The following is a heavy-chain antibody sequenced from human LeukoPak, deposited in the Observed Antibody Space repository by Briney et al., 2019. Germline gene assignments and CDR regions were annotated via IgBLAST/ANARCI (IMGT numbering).Heavy chain of an antibody. D-gene: IGHD3-10*01. CDR2: IYYSGST. V-gene: IGHV4-39*01. CDR3: ARHPSGSYSLEEYYFDY. J-gene: IGHJ4*02. CDR1: GGSISSSSYY. Sequence: SETLSLTCTVSGGSISSSSYYWGWIRQPPGKGLEWIGSIYYSGSTYYNPSLKSRVTISVDTSKNQFSLKLSSVTAADTAVYYCARHPSGSYSLEEYYFDYWGQGTLVTVSS.